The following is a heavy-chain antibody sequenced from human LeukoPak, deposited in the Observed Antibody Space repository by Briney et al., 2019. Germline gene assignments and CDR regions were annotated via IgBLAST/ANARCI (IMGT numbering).Heavy chain of an antibody. CDR3: AKGPYYDFWPYYMDV. D-gene: IGHD3-3*01. Sequence: GGSLRLSCAASGFTVSSNYMSWVRQAPGKGLEWVSVIYSGGSTYYADSMKGRFTISRDNSKNTLYLQMNSLRAEDTAVYYCAKGPYYDFWPYYMDVWGKGTTVTVSS. CDR1: GFTVSSNY. J-gene: IGHJ6*03. V-gene: IGHV3-66*01. CDR2: IYSGGST.